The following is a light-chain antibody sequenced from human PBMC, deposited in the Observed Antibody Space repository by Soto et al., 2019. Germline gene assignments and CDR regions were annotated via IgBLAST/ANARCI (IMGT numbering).Light chain of an antibody. J-gene: IGKJ1*01. CDR3: QQLNDYPVT. CDR2: AAS. Sequence: KHSASSLSASLGDRRTITGRASQGISTYLAWYQQKPGKAPKLPIYAASTLQSGVPSRFSGSGSGTDFTLSISSLQPEDFATYYCQQLNDYPVTFGQGTKVDI. CDR1: QGISTY. V-gene: IGKV1-9*01.